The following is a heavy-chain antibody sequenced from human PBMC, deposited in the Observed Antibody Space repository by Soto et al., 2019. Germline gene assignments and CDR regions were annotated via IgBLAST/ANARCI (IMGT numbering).Heavy chain of an antibody. J-gene: IGHJ6*02. CDR1: GYTFTGYY. CDR3: AGGLEPPYDFWSGYYGTGDYYGMDV. Sequence: QVQLVQSGAEVKKPGASVKVSCKASGYTFTGYYMHWVRQAPGQGLEWMGWINPNSGGTNYAQKFQGWVTMTRDTSISTAYMELSRLRSDDTAVYYCAGGLEPPYDFWSGYYGTGDYYGMDVWGQGTTVTVSS. V-gene: IGHV1-2*04. CDR2: INPNSGGT. D-gene: IGHD3-3*01.